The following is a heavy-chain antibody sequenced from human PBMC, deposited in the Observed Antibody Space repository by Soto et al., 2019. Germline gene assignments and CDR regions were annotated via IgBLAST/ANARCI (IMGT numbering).Heavy chain of an antibody. D-gene: IGHD4-17*01. CDR3: ARGGRGLRGNGRMSY. CDR1: GGSFSGYY. Sequence: SETLSLTCAVYGGSFSGYYWSWIRQPPGKVLEWIGEINHSGSTNYNPSLKSRVTISVDTSKNQFSLKLSSVTAADTAVYYCARGGRGLRGNGRMSYWGQGTLVTVSS. V-gene: IGHV4-34*01. J-gene: IGHJ4*02. CDR2: INHSGST.